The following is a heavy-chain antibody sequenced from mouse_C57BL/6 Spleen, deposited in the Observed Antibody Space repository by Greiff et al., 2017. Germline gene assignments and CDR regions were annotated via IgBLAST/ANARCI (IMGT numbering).Heavy chain of an antibody. CDR2: INPNYGTT. CDR1: GYSFTDYN. V-gene: IGHV1-39*01. J-gene: IGHJ4*01. CDR3: ARHDYDGDYYAMDY. D-gene: IGHD2-4*01. Sequence: EVKLMESGPELVKPGASVKISCKASGYSFTDYNMNWVKQSNGKSLEWIGVINPNYGTTSYNQKFKGKATLTVDQSSSTAYMQLNSLTSEDSAVYYCARHDYDGDYYAMDYWGQGTSVTVSS.